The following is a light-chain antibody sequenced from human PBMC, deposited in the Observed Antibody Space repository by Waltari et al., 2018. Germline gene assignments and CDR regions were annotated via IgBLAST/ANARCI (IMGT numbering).Light chain of an antibody. CDR2: WAS. CDR1: QSLSYSYNNRNY. J-gene: IGKJ3*01. Sequence: DIVMSQSPDSLAVSLGERATIQCRSSQSLSYSYNNRNYLPWYQQRPRQPPKLLIYWASPRESGVPERFSGSGSGTDFTLTISSLQAEDVAIYYCHQYYTTPFTFGPGTTVDIK. CDR3: HQYYTTPFT. V-gene: IGKV4-1*01.